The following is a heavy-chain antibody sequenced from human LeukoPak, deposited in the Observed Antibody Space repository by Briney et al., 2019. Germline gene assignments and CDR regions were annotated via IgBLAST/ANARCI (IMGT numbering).Heavy chain of an antibody. Sequence: SETLSLTCTVSGGSISPYYWSWIRQPPGKGLEWIGYIYYSGSTNYSPSLKSRVTISLDTSKNQFSLKLSSVTAADTAVYYCAREKEGDYTNWFDPWGQGTLVTVSS. CDR2: IYYSGST. V-gene: IGHV4-59*01. CDR1: GGSISPYY. D-gene: IGHD4-17*01. CDR3: AREKEGDYTNWFDP. J-gene: IGHJ5*02.